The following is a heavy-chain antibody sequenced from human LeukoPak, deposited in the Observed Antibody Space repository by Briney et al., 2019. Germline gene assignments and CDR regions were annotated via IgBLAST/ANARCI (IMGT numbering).Heavy chain of an antibody. D-gene: IGHD6-6*01. J-gene: IGHJ6*03. V-gene: IGHV4-59*01. CDR1: GGSISSYY. CDR3: ARVGAARPLYYYYYYMDV. Sequence: PSETLSLTCTVSGGSISSYYWSWIRQPPGKGLEWIGYIYYSGSTNYNPSLKSRVTISVDTSKNQFSLKLSSVTAADTAVYYCARVGAARPLYYYYYYMDVWGKGTTVTVSS. CDR2: IYYSGST.